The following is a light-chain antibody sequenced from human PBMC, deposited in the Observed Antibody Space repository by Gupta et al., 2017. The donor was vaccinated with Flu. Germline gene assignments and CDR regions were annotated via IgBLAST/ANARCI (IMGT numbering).Light chain of an antibody. V-gene: IGLV1-51*01. CDR2: DNN. CDR1: SSNIGNNF. Sequence: TISCSGSSSNIGNNFVSWYQQLPGAAPKLLIYDNNKRPSGIPDRFSGSKSGTSATLGITGLQTGDDADYYCGTWDSSLSAGGVVFGGGTRLTVL. CDR3: GTWDSSLSAGGVV. J-gene: IGLJ2*01.